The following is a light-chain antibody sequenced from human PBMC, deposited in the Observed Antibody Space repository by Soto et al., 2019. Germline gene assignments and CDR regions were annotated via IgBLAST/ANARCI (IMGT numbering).Light chain of an antibody. CDR3: QQYFTPPQT. J-gene: IGKJ1*01. CDR1: QSVSSSY. V-gene: IGKV3-20*01. CDR2: GAS. Sequence: EIVLTQSPGSLSLSPGERATLSCRASQSVSSSYLAWYQQKPGQAPRLLITGASSRATGISDRFSGSGSGTDFTLTISRLEPEDFAVYYCQQYFTPPQTCGQGTKVEIK.